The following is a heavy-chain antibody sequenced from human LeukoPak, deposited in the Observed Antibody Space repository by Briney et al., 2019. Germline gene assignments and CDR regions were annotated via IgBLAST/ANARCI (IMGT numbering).Heavy chain of an antibody. Sequence: ASVKVSCKASGYTFTGYYMHWVRQAPGQGLEWMGWINPNSGGTNYAQKFQGWVTMTRDTSITTAYMELSRLRSDDTAVYHCARGVGGFSPYYGRDVWGQGTTVTVSS. CDR1: GYTFTGYY. D-gene: IGHD3-16*01. CDR2: INPNSGGT. V-gene: IGHV1-2*04. J-gene: IGHJ6*02. CDR3: ARGVGGFSPYYGRDV.